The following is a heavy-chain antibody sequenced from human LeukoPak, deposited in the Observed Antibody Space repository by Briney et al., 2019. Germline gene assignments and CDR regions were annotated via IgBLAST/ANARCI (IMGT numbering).Heavy chain of an antibody. V-gene: IGHV1-2*02. CDR1: GYTFTGYY. D-gene: IGHD3-3*01. CDR2: INPSSGGT. CDR3: ARAYYDFWSGYYQGGEYFQH. J-gene: IGHJ1*01. Sequence: ASVKVSCKASGYTFTGYYMHWVRQAPGQGLEWMGWINPSSGGTNYAQKFQGRVTMTRDTSISTAYMELSRLRSDDTAVYYCARAYYDFWSGYYQGGEYFQHWGQGTLVTVSS.